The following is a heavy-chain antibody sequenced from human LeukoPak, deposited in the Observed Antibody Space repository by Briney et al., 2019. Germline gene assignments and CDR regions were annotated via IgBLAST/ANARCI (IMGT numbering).Heavy chain of an antibody. CDR1: GFTFSSYW. CDR2: IKQDGSEK. Sequence: GGSLRLSCAASGFTFSSYWMSWVRQAPGKGLEWVANIKQDGSEKYYVDSVKGRFTISRDNAKNSLYLQMNSLRAEDTAVYYCARGPSLLWFGEKADYWGQGTLVTVSS. D-gene: IGHD3-10*01. V-gene: IGHV3-7*01. J-gene: IGHJ4*02. CDR3: ARGPSLLWFGEKADY.